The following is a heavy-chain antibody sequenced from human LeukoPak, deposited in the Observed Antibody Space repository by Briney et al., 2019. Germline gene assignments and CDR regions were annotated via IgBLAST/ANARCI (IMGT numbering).Heavy chain of an antibody. CDR1: GFTFSDYY. CDR2: IYSGGST. J-gene: IGHJ3*02. V-gene: IGHV3-53*01. D-gene: IGHD3-10*01. CDR3: ARDFSGSGRKAFDI. Sequence: PGGSLRLSCAASGFTFSDYYMSWIRQAPGKGLEWVSVIYSGGSTYYADSVKGRFTISRDNSKNTPYLQMNSLRAEDTAVYYCARDFSGSGRKAFDIWGQGTMVTVSS.